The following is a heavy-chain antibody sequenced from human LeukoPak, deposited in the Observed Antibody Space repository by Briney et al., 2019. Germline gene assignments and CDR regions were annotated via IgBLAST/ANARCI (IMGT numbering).Heavy chain of an antibody. CDR2: IRYDGSKK. V-gene: IGHV3-30*02. Sequence: PGGSLRLSSAASGFIFSTYGMHWVRQTPGKGPEWVTYIRYDGSKKFHADPVRGRFTISRNNSKNTLYLQMSSLTTEDTAVYYCATGRDCYNSAFDFWGQGVLVTVSS. D-gene: IGHD5-24*01. CDR1: GFIFSTYG. CDR3: ATGRDCYNSAFDF. J-gene: IGHJ4*02.